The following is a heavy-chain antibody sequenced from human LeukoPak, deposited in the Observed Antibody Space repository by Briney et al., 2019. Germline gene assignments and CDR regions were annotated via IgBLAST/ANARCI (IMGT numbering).Heavy chain of an antibody. V-gene: IGHV4-59*01. D-gene: IGHD1-1*01. CDR1: GGSISSYY. Sequence: SETLSLTCTVSGGSISSYYWSWIRQPPGKGLEWIGYIYYSGSTNYNPSLKSRVTISVDTSKNQFSLKLSSVTAADTAVYYCARAHKLNAFDIWGQGTTVTVSS. CDR2: IYYSGST. CDR3: ARAHKLNAFDI. J-gene: IGHJ3*02.